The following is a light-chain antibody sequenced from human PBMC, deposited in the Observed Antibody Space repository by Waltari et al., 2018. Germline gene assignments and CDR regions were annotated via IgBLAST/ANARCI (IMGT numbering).Light chain of an antibody. CDR2: ENT. CDR3: GTWDSSLSGAV. V-gene: IGLV1-51*02. Sequence: QSVLTQPPSVSAAPGQRVTISCSGGSSNIGNNYVSWYRQFPGTAPKLLIYENTARPRGIPGRFSGSRSGTSATLDMTGLQAGDEADYYCGTWDSSLSGAVFGGGTHLTVL. CDR1: SSNIGNNY. J-gene: IGLJ7*01.